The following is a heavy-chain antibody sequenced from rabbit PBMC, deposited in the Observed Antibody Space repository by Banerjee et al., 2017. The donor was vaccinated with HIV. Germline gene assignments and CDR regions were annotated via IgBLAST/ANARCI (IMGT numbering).Heavy chain of an antibody. D-gene: IGHD4-1*01. CDR1: GFSFSSSYW. CDR2: IYDGSSGST. V-gene: IGHV1S40*01. Sequence: QSLEESGGDLVKPGASLTLTCTASGFSFSSSYWICWVRQAPGKGLEWIACIYDGSSGSTYYASWAKGRFTISKTSSTTVTLQMTSLTAADTATYFCARATGNSGWGADLWGPGTLVTVS. J-gene: IGHJ4*01. CDR3: ARATGNSGWGADL.